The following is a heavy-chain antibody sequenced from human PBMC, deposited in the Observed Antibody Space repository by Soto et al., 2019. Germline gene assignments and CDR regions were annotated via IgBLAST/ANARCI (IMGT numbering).Heavy chain of an antibody. J-gene: IGHJ4*02. D-gene: IGHD2-8*01. Sequence: QVQLVQSGAEVRTPGASVKVSCKASGYTFTSYDINWVRQATGQGPEWMGWMNPDSGDTGYVQTFQGRVTMTRDTAISTAYMELSSLRSDDTAVYYCARSGGGSNVNFDYWGQGTLVTVSS. CDR3: ARSGGGSNVNFDY. CDR2: MNPDSGDT. V-gene: IGHV1-8*01. CDR1: GYTFTSYD.